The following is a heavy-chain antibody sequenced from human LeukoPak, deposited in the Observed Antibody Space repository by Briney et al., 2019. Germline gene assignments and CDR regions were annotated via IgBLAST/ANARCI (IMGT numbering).Heavy chain of an antibody. CDR2: INPNRGGT. J-gene: IGHJ6*02. V-gene: IGHV1-2*04. CDR3: ARADYDFHGMDV. D-gene: IGHD3-3*01. CDR1: GYTFTGYY. Sequence: ASVKVSCKASGYTFTGYYMHWVRQAPGQGLERMGGINPNRGGTNYAQKFQGWVTMTRDMSISTVYMELSRLRSDDTAVYYCARADYDFHGMDVWGQGTTVTVSS.